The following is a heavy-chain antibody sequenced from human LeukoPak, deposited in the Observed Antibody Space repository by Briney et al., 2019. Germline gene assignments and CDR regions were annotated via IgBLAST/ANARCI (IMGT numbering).Heavy chain of an antibody. CDR1: GFTFSSYG. Sequence: PGRSLRLSCAASGFTFSSYGMHWVRQAPGKGLEWVAVISYDGSNKYYADSVKGRFTISRDNSKNTLYLQMNSLRAEDTAVYYCARGAKPIFDYWGQGTLVIVSS. CDR3: ARGAKPIFDY. V-gene: IGHV3-30*03. CDR2: ISYDGSNK. J-gene: IGHJ4*02.